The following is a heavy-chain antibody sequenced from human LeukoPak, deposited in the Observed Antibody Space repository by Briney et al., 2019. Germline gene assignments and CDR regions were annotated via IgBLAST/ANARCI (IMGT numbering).Heavy chain of an antibody. V-gene: IGHV4-59*08. J-gene: IGHJ4*02. CDR3: ARRQAGTSWRDY. Sequence: SETLSLTCTVSGGSISSYYWSWIRQPPGKGLEWIGYIYYSGSTNYNPSLKSRVTISVDTSKNQFSLRLSSVTAADTAVYYCARRQAGTSWRDYWGQGTLVTVSS. D-gene: IGHD6-13*01. CDR2: IYYSGST. CDR1: GGSISSYY.